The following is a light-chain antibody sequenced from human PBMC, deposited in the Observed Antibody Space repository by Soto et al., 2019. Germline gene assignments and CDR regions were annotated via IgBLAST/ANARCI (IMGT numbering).Light chain of an antibody. CDR1: SSDVGKYNL. V-gene: IGLV2-23*01. J-gene: IGLJ2*01. CDR3: CSYAGSVL. Sequence: QSALTQPASVSGSPGQSIIISCTGSSSDVGKYNLVSWYQQHPGKAPKLMIYEGSRRPSGVSDRFSGSKSGNTASLTISGLQAEDEADYYCCSYAGSVLFGGGTQLTVL. CDR2: EGS.